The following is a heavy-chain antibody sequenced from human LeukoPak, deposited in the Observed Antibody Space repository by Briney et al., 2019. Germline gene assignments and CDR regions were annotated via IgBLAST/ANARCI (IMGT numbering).Heavy chain of an antibody. D-gene: IGHD5-18*01. J-gene: IGHJ4*02. Sequence: PGGSLRLSCAASGVTFSSHCMSWVRQAPGKGLEGVANIKKDGSEKYYVDSVKGRFTISRDNAKTSLYLQMNSLRDEDTAVYYCARDLSGVTGYTYGRGIDYWGQGTLVTVSS. CDR3: ARDLSGVTGYTYGRGIDY. V-gene: IGHV3-7*01. CDR2: IKKDGSEK. CDR1: GVTFSSHC.